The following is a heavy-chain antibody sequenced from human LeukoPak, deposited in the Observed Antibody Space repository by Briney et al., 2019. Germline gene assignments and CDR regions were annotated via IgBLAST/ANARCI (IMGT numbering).Heavy chain of an antibody. CDR3: ARVWATVDARGAFDI. J-gene: IGHJ3*02. V-gene: IGHV4-30-4*01. CDR2: IYYSGST. D-gene: IGHD4-17*01. Sequence: SQTLSLTCTVSGGSISSGDYYWSWIRQPPGKGLEWIGYIYYSGSTYYNPSLKSRVTISVDASKNQFSLKLSSVTAADTAVYYCARVWATVDARGAFDIWGQGTMVTVSS. CDR1: GGSISSGDYY.